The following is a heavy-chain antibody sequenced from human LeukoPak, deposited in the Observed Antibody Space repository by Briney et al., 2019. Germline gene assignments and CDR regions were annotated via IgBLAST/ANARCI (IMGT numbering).Heavy chain of an antibody. CDR3: ARTPRGGNSGNFDY. CDR2: MNPNCGNT. Sequence: ASVKVSCKASGYTFTSYDINWVRQATGQGLEWMGWMNPNCGNTGYAQKFQGRVTMTRNTSISTAYMELSSLRSEDTAVYYCARTPRGGNSGNFDYWGQGTLVTVSS. V-gene: IGHV1-8*01. J-gene: IGHJ4*02. D-gene: IGHD4-23*01. CDR1: GYTFTSYD.